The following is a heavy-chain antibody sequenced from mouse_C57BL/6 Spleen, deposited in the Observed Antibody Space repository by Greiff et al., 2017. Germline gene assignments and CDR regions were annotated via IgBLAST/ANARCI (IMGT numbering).Heavy chain of an antibody. CDR3: ASYYYGSSYDWYFDV. Sequence: EVKLMESGPELVKPGASVKMSCKASGYTFTDYNMHWVKQSHGKSLEWIGYINPNNGGTSYNQKFKGKATLTVNKSSSTAYMELRSLTSEDSAVYYGASYYYGSSYDWYFDVWGTGTTVTVSS. CDR1: GYTFTDYN. V-gene: IGHV1-22*01. CDR2: INPNNGGT. J-gene: IGHJ1*03. D-gene: IGHD1-1*01.